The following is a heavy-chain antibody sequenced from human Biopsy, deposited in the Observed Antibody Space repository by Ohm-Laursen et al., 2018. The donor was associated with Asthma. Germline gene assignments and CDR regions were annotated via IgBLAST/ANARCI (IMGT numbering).Heavy chain of an antibody. CDR2: ISWNSGNI. D-gene: IGHD3-22*01. CDR3: AKSADYYDSTDYLDF. Sequence: SLRLSCAASGFSFDDCAMHWVRQAPGKGLEWVSSISWNSGNIDYADSVRGRFTISRDNAKNSLYLQMQSLRPEDTAFYYCAKSADYYDSTDYLDFWGRGTLVTVSS. V-gene: IGHV3-9*01. J-gene: IGHJ4*01. CDR1: GFSFDDCA.